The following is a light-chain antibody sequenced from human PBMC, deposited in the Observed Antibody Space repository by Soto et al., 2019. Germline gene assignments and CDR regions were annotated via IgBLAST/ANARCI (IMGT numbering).Light chain of an antibody. CDR2: DVS. CDR1: QSVGSN. V-gene: IGKV3-15*01. CDR3: QQYNNWPFS. J-gene: IGKJ5*01. Sequence: EIVMTQSPDTLSVSPGEGATLSCRASQSVGSNLAWYQQKPGQAPRLLIYDVSNRATGVPARFSGSGFETDFTLTISGLRSEDSAVYFCQQYNNWPFSFGQGTRLEIK.